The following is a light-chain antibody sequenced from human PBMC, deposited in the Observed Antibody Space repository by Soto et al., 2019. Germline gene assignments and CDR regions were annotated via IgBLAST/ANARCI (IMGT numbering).Light chain of an antibody. CDR2: EVS. CDR1: NSDIGGYNY. CDR3: TSYSSTSLRV. J-gene: IGLJ3*02. V-gene: IGLV2-14*01. Sequence: QSALTQPASVSGSPGQSITISCTGSNSDIGGYNYVSWYQQHPGKAPQLIIYEVSYRPSGVSNRFSGSKSGNTASLTISGLQAEDEADYHCTSYSSTSLRVFGGGTKVTVL.